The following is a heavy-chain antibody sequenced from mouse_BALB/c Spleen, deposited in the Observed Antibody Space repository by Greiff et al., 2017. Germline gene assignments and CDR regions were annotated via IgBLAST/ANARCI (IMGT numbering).Heavy chain of an antibody. D-gene: IGHD1-1*02. CDR3: ARSGWSPAY. V-gene: IGHV1S81*02. CDR1: GYTFTSYW. J-gene: IGHJ3*01. Sequence: QVQLQQPGAELVKPGASVKLSCKASGYTFTSYWMHWVKQRPGQGLEWIGEINPSNGRTNYNEKFKSKATLTVDKSSSTAYMQLSSPTSEDSAVYYCARSGWSPAYWGQGTLVTVSA. CDR2: INPSNGRT.